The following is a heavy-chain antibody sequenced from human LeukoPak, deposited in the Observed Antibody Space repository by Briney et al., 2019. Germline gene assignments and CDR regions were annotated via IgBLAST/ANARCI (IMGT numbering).Heavy chain of an antibody. D-gene: IGHD6-13*01. J-gene: IGHJ6*04. Sequence: GGSLRLSCAASGFTFSSYAMHWVRQAPGKGLEWVAVISYDGSNKYYADSVKGRFTISRDNSKNTLYLQMNSLRAEDTAVHYCARQEQQLVYYYYGMDVWGKGTTVTVSS. CDR2: ISYDGSNK. CDR3: ARQEQQLVYYYYGMDV. CDR1: GFTFSSYA. V-gene: IGHV3-30*04.